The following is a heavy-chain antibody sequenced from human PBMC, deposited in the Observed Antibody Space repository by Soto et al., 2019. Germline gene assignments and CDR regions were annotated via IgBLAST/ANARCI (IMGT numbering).Heavy chain of an antibody. CDR1: GFTFSSYA. J-gene: IGHJ4*02. D-gene: IGHD3-22*01. CDR2: ISGSGGST. Sequence: EVQLLESGGGLVQPGGSLRLSCAASGFTFSSYAMSWVRQAPGKGLEWVSAISGSGGSTYYADSVKGRFTISRDNSKNTLYLQMNRLRAEDTAVYYCAKLEDSSGYPNDYWGQGTLVTVSS. V-gene: IGHV3-23*01. CDR3: AKLEDSSGYPNDY.